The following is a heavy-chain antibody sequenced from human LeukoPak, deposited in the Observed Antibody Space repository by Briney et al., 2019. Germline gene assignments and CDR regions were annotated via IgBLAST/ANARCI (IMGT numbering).Heavy chain of an antibody. CDR1: GFTFSSHG. CDR3: AKRIQSAMAMGY. CDR2: ISPNGVIT. D-gene: IGHD5-18*01. J-gene: IGHJ4*02. Sequence: GGSLRLSCAASGFTFSSHGMNWVRQAPGKGLEWVSGISPNGVITYYADSVKGRFTISRDNSKNTMYLQMNSLRAEDTAVYYCAKRIQSAMAMGYWGQGTLVTVSS. V-gene: IGHV3-23*01.